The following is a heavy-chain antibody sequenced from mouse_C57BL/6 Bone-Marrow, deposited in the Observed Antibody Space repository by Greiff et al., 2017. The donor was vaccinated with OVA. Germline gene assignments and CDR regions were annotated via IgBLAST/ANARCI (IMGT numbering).Heavy chain of an antibody. CDR1: GFNIKDAY. Sequence: DVQLQESGAELVRPGASVKLSCTASGFNIKDAYLPWVKQRPEQGLEWIGWIDPENGDTASASKFQGKATITADTSSNTAYLQLSSLTSEDTAVYYCTTCLTTVVATGAMDYWGQGTSVTVSS. J-gene: IGHJ4*01. V-gene: IGHV14-4*01. D-gene: IGHD1-1*01. CDR3: TTCLTTVVATGAMDY. CDR2: IDPENGDT.